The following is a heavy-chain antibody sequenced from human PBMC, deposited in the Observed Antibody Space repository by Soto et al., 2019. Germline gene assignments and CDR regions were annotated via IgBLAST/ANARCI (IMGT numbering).Heavy chain of an antibody. CDR3: ARRYTSTTSCLIDY. Sequence: PGGSLRLSCAASRFTFSSYEMNWVRQAPGKGLEWVSYISSSGGTIYYADSVKGRFTISRDNAKNSLYLQMNSLRAGDTAVYYCARRYTSTTSCLIDYWGQGTQVTVSS. J-gene: IGHJ4*02. CDR2: ISSSGGTI. D-gene: IGHD2-2*01. V-gene: IGHV3-48*03. CDR1: RFTFSSYE.